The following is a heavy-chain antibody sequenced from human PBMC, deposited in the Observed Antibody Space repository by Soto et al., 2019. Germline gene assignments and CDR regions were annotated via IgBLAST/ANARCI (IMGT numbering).Heavy chain of an antibody. J-gene: IGHJ6*02. V-gene: IGHV3-33*01. CDR3: ARGDTAMVTRYYYYGMDV. Sequence: QVQLVESGGGVVQPGRSLRLSCAASGFTGSSYGMHWVRQAPGKGLECVAVIWYDGSNKYYADSVKGRFTISRDNSKNTLYLQMNSLRAEDTAVYYCARGDTAMVTRYYYYGMDVWGQGTTVTVSS. CDR2: IWYDGSNK. D-gene: IGHD5-18*01. CDR1: GFTGSSYG.